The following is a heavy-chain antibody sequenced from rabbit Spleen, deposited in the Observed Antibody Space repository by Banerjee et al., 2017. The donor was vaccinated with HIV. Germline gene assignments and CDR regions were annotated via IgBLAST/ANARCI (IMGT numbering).Heavy chain of an antibody. Sequence: QSLEESGGDLVRPGASLTLTCTASGFTISSGYYMCWVRQAPGKGLEWIACIHTADDNTYYASWAKGRFTISITSSTTVTLQMTSLTAADTATYFCAKTYYTYIDAADAWITNFGYFALWGPGTLVTVS. CDR1: GFTISSGYY. CDR2: IHTADDNT. CDR3: AKTYYTYIDAADAWITNFGYFAL. J-gene: IGHJ4*01. D-gene: IGHD6-1*01. V-gene: IGHV1S40*01.